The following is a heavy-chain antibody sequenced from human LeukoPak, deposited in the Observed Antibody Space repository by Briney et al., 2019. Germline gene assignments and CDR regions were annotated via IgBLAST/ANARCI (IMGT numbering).Heavy chain of an antibody. D-gene: IGHD5-18*01. CDR3: ARDWGVGGYSYGNAFDI. CDR2: IIPILGIA. CDR1: GGTFSSYT. J-gene: IGHJ3*02. V-gene: IGHV1-69*04. Sequence: EASVKVSCKASGGTFSSYTISWVRQAPGQGLEWMGRIIPILGIANYAQKFQGRVTITADESTSTAYMELSSLRSEDTAVYYCARDWGVGGYSYGNAFDIWGQGTMITVSS.